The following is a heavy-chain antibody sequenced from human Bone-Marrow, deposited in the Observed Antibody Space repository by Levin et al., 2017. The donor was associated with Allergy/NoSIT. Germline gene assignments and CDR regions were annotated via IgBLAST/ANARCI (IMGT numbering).Heavy chain of an antibody. Sequence: RASVKVSCKASGGTFSSYAISWVRQAPGQGLEWMGGIIPIFGTANYAQKFQGRVTITADKSTSTAYMELSSLRSEDTAVYYCAIPYCSSTSCAFGFDPWGQGTLVTVSS. V-gene: IGHV1-69*06. CDR2: IIPIFGTA. J-gene: IGHJ5*02. CDR3: AIPYCSSTSCAFGFDP. D-gene: IGHD2-2*01. CDR1: GGTFSSYA.